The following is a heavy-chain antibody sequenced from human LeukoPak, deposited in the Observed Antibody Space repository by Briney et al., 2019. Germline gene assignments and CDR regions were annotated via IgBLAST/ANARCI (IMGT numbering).Heavy chain of an antibody. D-gene: IGHD6-13*01. V-gene: IGHV4-34*01. Sequence: SETLSLTCAVYGGSFSGYYWSWIRQPPGKGLEWIGEINHSGSTNYNPSLKSRVTISVDTSKNQFSLKLSSVTAADTAVYYCARGRYSSSWYRHWGRGTLVTVSS. CDR3: ARGRYSSSWYRH. CDR2: INHSGST. J-gene: IGHJ4*02. CDR1: GGSFSGYY.